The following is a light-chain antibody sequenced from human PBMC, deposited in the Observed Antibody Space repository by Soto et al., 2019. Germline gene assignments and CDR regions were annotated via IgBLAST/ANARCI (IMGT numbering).Light chain of an antibody. Sequence: QSALTQPASVSGSPGQSITISCTGTSSDVGGYNYVSWYQQHPGKAPKLMIYEVSNRPSGVSNRFSGSKSGNTASLTISGLQXXXXXXYYCSSYTSSSTLGVFGGGTKLTVL. V-gene: IGLV2-14*01. CDR2: EVS. CDR3: SSYTSSSTLGV. CDR1: SSDVGGYNY. J-gene: IGLJ3*02.